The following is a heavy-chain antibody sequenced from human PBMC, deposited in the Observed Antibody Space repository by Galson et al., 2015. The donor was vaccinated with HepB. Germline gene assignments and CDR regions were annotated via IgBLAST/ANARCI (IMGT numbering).Heavy chain of an antibody. Sequence: SLRLSCAASGFTFSNSAMGWVRQAPGKGLEWVSDISGSGDRTKYADAVKGRFTISRDNSKNTLYLQMNSLRAEDTAVYYCARDREHEDCSGGSCWSGSFYWGQGTLVTVSS. CDR1: GFTFSNSA. D-gene: IGHD2-15*01. CDR2: ISGSGDRT. V-gene: IGHV3-23*01. J-gene: IGHJ4*02. CDR3: ARDREHEDCSGGSCWSGSFY.